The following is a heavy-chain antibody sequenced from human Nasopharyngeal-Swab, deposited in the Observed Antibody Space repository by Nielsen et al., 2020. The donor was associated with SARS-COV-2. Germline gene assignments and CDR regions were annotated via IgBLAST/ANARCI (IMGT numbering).Heavy chain of an antibody. Sequence: GESLKISCVASGFIFGNYAMAWVRQAPGKGLEWVSAIGGNGARTHYADSVKGRFTISRDNSKNTLYLQMNSLRAEDTAVYYCAKGGSGWSNDYWGQGTLVTVSS. CDR3: AKGGSGWSNDY. CDR2: IGGNGART. V-gene: IGHV3-23*01. D-gene: IGHD6-19*01. CDR1: GFIFGNYA. J-gene: IGHJ4*02.